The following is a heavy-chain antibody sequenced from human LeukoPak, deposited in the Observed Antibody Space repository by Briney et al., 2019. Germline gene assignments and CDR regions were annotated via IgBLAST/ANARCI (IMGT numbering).Heavy chain of an antibody. J-gene: IGHJ4*02. Sequence: SETLSLTCTVSGGSISSSSYYWGWIRQPPGKGLEWIGSIYYSGSTYYNPSLKSRVTISVDTSKNQFSLKLSSVTAADTAVYYCARHRETESIDYWGQGTLVTASS. CDR1: GGSISSSSYY. CDR3: ARHRETESIDY. V-gene: IGHV4-39*01. D-gene: IGHD5-24*01. CDR2: IYYSGST.